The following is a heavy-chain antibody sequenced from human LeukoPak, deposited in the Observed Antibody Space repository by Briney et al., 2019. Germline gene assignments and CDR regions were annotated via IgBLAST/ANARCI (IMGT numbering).Heavy chain of an antibody. CDR1: GFNFGDYA. V-gene: IGHV3-49*04. Sequence: GGSLRLSCTASGFNFGDYAMSWVRQAPGKGLEWVGFIRSNFYGGTTDYAASVKGRFTISRDGSKSIAYLQMNSLKTEDTAVYFWTRGGGGDPVDYWGQGALVTVSS. CDR3: TRGGGGDPVDY. D-gene: IGHD3-16*01. CDR2: IRSNFYGGTT. J-gene: IGHJ4*02.